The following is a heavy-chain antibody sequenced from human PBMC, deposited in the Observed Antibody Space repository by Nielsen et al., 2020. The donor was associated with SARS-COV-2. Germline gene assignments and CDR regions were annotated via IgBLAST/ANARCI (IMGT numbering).Heavy chain of an antibody. CDR1: GFTFSSYG. CDR2: IWYDGSNK. V-gene: IGHV3-33*01. D-gene: IGHD2-21*01. J-gene: IGHJ4*02. Sequence: GSLKISCAASGFTFSSYGMHWVRQAPGKGLEWVAVIWYDGSNKYYADSVKGRFTISRDNSKNTLYLQMNSLRAEDTAVYYCARDFSVGDGGRDYWGQGTLVTVSS. CDR3: ARDFSVGDGGRDY.